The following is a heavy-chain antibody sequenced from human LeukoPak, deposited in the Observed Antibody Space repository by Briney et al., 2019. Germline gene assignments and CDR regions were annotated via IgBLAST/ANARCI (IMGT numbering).Heavy chain of an antibody. CDR3: ARGPRNDP. D-gene: IGHD1-14*01. J-gene: IGHJ5*02. V-gene: IGHV1-8*01. CDR2: VHPNGGNT. Sequence: GASVKVSCKTSGYPFTTWEINWVRQAAGQGLEWMGWVHPNGGNTAYAQKFQSRVTMTRDTSISTAYMELSGLTSDDTAVYFCARGPRNDPWGQGTLVTVSS. CDR1: GYPFTTWE.